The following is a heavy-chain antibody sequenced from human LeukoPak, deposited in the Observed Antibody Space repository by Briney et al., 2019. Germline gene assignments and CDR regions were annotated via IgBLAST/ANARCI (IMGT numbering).Heavy chain of an antibody. Sequence: PGGSLRLSCAASGFTFSNYAMMWIRQAPGKGLQWVSSIRARGDSTSYAESVKGRFTISRDNTQNTLYLQMNSLRVEDTAIYYCARDPNGDYLGAFDIWGQGTMVTVSS. CDR1: GFTFSNYA. CDR3: ARDPNGDYLGAFDI. J-gene: IGHJ3*02. D-gene: IGHD4-17*01. CDR2: IRARGDST. V-gene: IGHV3-23*01.